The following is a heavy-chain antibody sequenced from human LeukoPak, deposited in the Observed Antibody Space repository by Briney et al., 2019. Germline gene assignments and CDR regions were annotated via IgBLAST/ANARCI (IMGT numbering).Heavy chain of an antibody. CDR1: GGSISSGGYY. CDR2: IYYSGST. Sequence: SETLSLTCTVSGGSISSGGYYWSWLRQHPGTGLEWIGYIYYSGSTYYNPSLKSRVTISVDTSKNQFSLKLSSVTAADTAVYYCARAPGIEKQLVNIDAFDIWGQGTMVTVSS. V-gene: IGHV4-31*03. CDR3: ARAPGIEKQLVNIDAFDI. D-gene: IGHD6-13*01. J-gene: IGHJ3*02.